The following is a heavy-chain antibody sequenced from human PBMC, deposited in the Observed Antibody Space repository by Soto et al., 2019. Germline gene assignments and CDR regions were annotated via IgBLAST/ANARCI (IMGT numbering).Heavy chain of an antibody. D-gene: IGHD3-9*01. Sequence: SLRLPCAASGFTCSSYSRNRVSQAPGKGLEWVSSISSSSSYIYYADSVKGRFTISRDNAKNSLYLQMNSLRAEDTAVYYCAREKDYDILTGYKLMGAFDIWGQGTMVTVSS. J-gene: IGHJ3*02. CDR2: ISSSSSYI. V-gene: IGHV3-21*01. CDR3: AREKDYDILTGYKLMGAFDI. CDR1: GFTCSSYS.